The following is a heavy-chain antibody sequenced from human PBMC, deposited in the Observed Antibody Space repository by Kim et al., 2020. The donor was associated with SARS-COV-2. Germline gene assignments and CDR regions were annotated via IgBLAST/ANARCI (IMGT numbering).Heavy chain of an antibody. V-gene: IGHV1-69*13. CDR1: GGTFSSYA. CDR2: IIPILFTA. J-gene: IGHJ4*02. CDR3: ARVGRYCSSTSCYGNYYFDY. Sequence: SVKVSCKASGGTFSSYAISWVRQAPGQGLEWMGGIIPILFTANYAQKCQGRVTITPYESTSTAYMELSSVRSEDTAVYYCARVGRYCSSTSCYGNYYFDYWGQATRVTVSS. D-gene: IGHD2-2*01.